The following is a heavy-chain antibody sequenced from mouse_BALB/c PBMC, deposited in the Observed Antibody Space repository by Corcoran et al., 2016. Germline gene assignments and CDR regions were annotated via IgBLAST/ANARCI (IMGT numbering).Heavy chain of an antibody. CDR3: ARRSLTFAY. CDR1: GYTFTNYG. CDR2: INTYTGEP. Sequence: QIQLVQSGPELKKPGETVKISCKTSGYTFTNYGMNWVKQAPGKGLKWKGWINTYTGEPTYADDFKGRFAFSLETSASTAYLQINNLKNEDTATYFCARRSLTFAYWGQGTLVTVSA. V-gene: IGHV9-3-1*01. J-gene: IGHJ3*01.